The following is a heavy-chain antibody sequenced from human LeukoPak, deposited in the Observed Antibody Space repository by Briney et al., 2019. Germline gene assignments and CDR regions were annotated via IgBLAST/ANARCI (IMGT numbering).Heavy chain of an antibody. D-gene: IGHD1-26*01. Sequence: SETLSLTCTVSGGSINSGSYFWSWIRQPTGKGLEWIGRIYTSGITNYNSSLMSRATISIDTSKNQFSLKLSSVTAADTAVYYCARSNSGSYRVLDYWGQGAPVTVSS. V-gene: IGHV4-61*02. CDR2: IYTSGIT. CDR1: GGSINSGSYF. CDR3: ARSNSGSYRVLDY. J-gene: IGHJ4*02.